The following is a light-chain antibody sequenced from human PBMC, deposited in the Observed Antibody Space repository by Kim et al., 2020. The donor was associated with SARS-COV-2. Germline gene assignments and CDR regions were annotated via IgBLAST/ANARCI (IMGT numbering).Light chain of an antibody. Sequence: QSALTQPPSASGSPGQSVTISCTGSSSDIGGYNYVPWYQQHPGKAPKLIIYGVTQRPSGVPDRFSGPKSGNTASLTVSGLQAEDEADYYCGSFAGSKDWLFGGGTQLTVL. CDR1: SSDIGGYNY. CDR2: GVT. J-gene: IGLJ2*01. CDR3: GSFAGSKDWL. V-gene: IGLV2-8*01.